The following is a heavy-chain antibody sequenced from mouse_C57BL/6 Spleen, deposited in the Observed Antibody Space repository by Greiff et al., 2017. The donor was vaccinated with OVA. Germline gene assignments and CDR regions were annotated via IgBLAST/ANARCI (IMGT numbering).Heavy chain of an antibody. V-gene: IGHV5-17*01. CDR3: AREYDYDRYFDY. D-gene: IGHD2-4*01. CDR2: ISSGSSTI. CDR1: GFTFSDYG. J-gene: IGHJ2*01. Sequence: EVKLVESGGGLVKPGGSLKLSCAASGFTFSDYGMHWVRQAPEKGLEWVAYISSGSSTIYYADTVKGRFTISRDNAKNTLFLQMTSLRSEDTAMYYCAREYDYDRYFDYWGQGTTLTVSS.